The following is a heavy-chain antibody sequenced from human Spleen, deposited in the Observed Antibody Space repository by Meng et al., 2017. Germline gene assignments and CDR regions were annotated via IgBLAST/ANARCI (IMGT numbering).Heavy chain of an antibody. Sequence: HVQLQQWGARLLKPSETLSLTCAVYGGSFSGYYWSWIRQPPGKGLEWIGEINHSGSTNYNPSLKSRVTISVDTSKNQFSLKLSSVTAADTAVYYCARGGYSYGPDYWGQGTLVTVSS. CDR2: INHSGST. CDR1: GGSFSGYY. D-gene: IGHD5-18*01. V-gene: IGHV4-34*01. CDR3: ARGGYSYGPDY. J-gene: IGHJ4*02.